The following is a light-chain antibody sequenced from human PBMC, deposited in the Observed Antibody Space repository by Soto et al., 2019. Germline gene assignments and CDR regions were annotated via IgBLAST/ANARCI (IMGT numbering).Light chain of an antibody. V-gene: IGLV1-44*01. Sequence: QSVLTQSPSASGTPGQRVSISCSGXTSNIGTNTVSWYQHVPGTAPKLLIYSNDQRPSAVPGRFSGSKSGTSASLAISGLLSEDEADYYCATWDDSLNVVFGGGTKLTVL. CDR3: ATWDDSLNVV. CDR2: SND. CDR1: TSNIGTNT. J-gene: IGLJ2*01.